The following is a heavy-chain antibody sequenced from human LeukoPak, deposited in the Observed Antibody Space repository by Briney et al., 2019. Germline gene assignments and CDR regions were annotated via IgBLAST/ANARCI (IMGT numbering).Heavy chain of an antibody. CDR1: GGPINSNNYY. J-gene: IGHJ4*02. CDR3: RSRYLEWLLEY. CDR2: IYSSGSA. Sequence: SETLSLTCTVSGGPINSNNYYWGWIRQPPGKGLEWIGSIYSSGSAYYNPSLKSRVTISVDTSKNQFSLRLSSVTAADTAVYYCRSRYLEWLLEYWGQGTLVTVSS. V-gene: IGHV4-39*01. D-gene: IGHD3-3*01.